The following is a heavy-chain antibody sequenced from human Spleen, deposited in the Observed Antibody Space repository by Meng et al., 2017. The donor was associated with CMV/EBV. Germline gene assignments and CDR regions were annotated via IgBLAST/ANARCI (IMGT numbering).Heavy chain of an antibody. J-gene: IGHJ4*02. CDR1: GGSFSGYY. CDR3: AREGGTGETIAAHFDY. D-gene: IGHD7-27*01. Sequence: SETLSLTCAVHGGSFSGYYWSWIRQPPGKGLEWIGEINHSGSTNYNPSLKSRVTISVDTSKNQFSLKLSSVTAADTAVYYCAREGGTGETIAAHFDYWGQGTLVTVSS. CDR2: INHSGST. V-gene: IGHV4-34*01.